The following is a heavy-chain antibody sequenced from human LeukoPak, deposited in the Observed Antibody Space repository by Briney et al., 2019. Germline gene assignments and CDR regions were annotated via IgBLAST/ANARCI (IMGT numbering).Heavy chain of an antibody. D-gene: IGHD6-13*01. Sequence: GGSLRLPCAASGFTFSSYAMHWVRQAPGKGLEWVAVISYDGSNKYYADSVKGRFTISRDNSKNTLYLQMNSLRAEDTAVYYCARDALVGQLISSHYYYGMDVWGQGTAVTVSS. CDR2: ISYDGSNK. CDR1: GFTFSSYA. J-gene: IGHJ6*02. CDR3: ARDALVGQLISSHYYYGMDV. V-gene: IGHV3-30-3*01.